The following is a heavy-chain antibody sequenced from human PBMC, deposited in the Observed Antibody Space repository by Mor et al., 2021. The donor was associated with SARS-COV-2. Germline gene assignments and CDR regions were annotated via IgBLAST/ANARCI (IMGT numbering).Heavy chain of an antibody. CDR2: IWYDGSNK. J-gene: IGHJ4*02. D-gene: IGHD1-26*01. CDR3: ARASIGGSDTPD. Sequence: VIWYDGSNKYYIDSVKGRFTISRDNSKNTLYLQMNSLRVEDTAVYYCARASIGGSDTPDWGQGTLVTVSS. V-gene: IGHV3-33*01.